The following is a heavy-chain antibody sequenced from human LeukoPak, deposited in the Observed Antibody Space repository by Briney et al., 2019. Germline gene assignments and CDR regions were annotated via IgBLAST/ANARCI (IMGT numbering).Heavy chain of an antibody. CDR2: INAGNSNT. V-gene: IGHV1-3*01. D-gene: IGHD5-12*01. CDR3: ARGKRNSDYDYFDY. J-gene: IGHJ4*02. CDR1: GYIFTSYA. Sequence: ASVKVSCKASGYIFTSYAIHWVRQAPGQGLEWMGWINAGNSNTKYSQKLQGRVTITRDISASAAYMELSSLRSEDTAVYYCARGKRNSDYDYFDYWGQGTLVTVSS.